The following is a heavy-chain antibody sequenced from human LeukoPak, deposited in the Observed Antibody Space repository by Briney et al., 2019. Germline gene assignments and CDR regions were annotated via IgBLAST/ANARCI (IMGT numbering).Heavy chain of an antibody. CDR3: ARVARPCHKNFDY. V-gene: IGHV4-34*01. J-gene: IGHJ4*02. CDR2: INHSGST. D-gene: IGHD6-25*01. Sequence: SETLSLTCAVYGGSFSGYYWSWIRQPPGKGLEWIGEINHSGSTNYNPSLKSRVTISVDTSKNQFSLKLSSATAADTAVYYCARVARPCHKNFDYWGQGTLVTVSS. CDR1: GGSFSGYY.